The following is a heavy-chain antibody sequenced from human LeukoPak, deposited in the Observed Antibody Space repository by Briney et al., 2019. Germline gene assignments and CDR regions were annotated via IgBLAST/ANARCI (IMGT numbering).Heavy chain of an antibody. CDR3: ARVQAYCGGDCYSANRWFDP. CDR1: GGSISSYY. D-gene: IGHD2-21*01. J-gene: IGHJ5*02. CDR2: IYYSGST. Sequence: PAETLSLTCTGSGGSISSYYWSWLRQPPGKGVEWVGYIYYSGSTNYNPSLKSRVPISVDTSKNQFSMKLSSVTAADTAVYYCARVQAYCGGDCYSANRWFDPWGQGTLVTVSS. V-gene: IGHV4-59*01.